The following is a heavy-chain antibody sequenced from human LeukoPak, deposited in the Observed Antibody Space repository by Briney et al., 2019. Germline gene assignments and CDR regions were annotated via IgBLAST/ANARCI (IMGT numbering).Heavy chain of an antibody. CDR3: AILAHNPSYHPPQS. CDR1: PSTYSPSE. J-gene: IGHJ5*02. D-gene: IGHD1-14*01. V-gene: IGHV3-48*03. CDR2: ISYTGNTI. Sequence: PGGSLRLSWAPLPSTYSPSEMNWAPHACASAKDSSYFISYTGNTIYYADSVKGRFTISRDNAKNSLYLQMNSLKVEDTAVYYCAILAHNPSYHPPQSWGQGTLVTVSS.